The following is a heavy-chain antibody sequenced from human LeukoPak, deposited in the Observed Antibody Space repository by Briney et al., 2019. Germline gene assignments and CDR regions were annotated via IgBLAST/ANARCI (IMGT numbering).Heavy chain of an antibody. J-gene: IGHJ4*02. Sequence: SETLSLTCTVSGYSISSGYYWGWIRQPPGKGLEWIGSIYHSGSTYYNPSLKSRVTISVDTSKNQFSLKLSSVTAADTAVYYCARGANYYDSSGYLDYWGPGTLVTVSS. D-gene: IGHD3-22*01. V-gene: IGHV4-38-2*02. CDR3: ARGANYYDSSGYLDY. CDR1: GYSISSGYY. CDR2: IYHSGST.